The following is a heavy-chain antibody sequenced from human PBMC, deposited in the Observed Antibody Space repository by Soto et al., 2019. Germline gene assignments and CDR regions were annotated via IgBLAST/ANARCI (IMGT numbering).Heavy chain of an antibody. V-gene: IGHV1-69*13. Sequence: SVKVSCRASGGTFSSYAISWVRQAPGQGLEWMGGIIPIFGTANYAQKFQGRVTLTADESTSTAYMELSSLTSEDTAVYYCAIPYYSNPLHYCEGMDVFGQGTTVTFSS. CDR1: GGTFSSYA. J-gene: IGHJ6*02. D-gene: IGHD4-4*01. CDR2: IIPIFGTA. CDR3: AIPYYSNPLHYCEGMDV.